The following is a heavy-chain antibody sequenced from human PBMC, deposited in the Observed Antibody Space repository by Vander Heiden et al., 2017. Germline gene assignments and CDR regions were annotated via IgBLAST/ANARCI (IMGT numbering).Heavy chain of an antibody. J-gene: IGHJ5*02. CDR3: ARDRRFVAAAAGRNWFDP. Sequence: HVQLVQSGAEVKKPGSSVKVSCKASGGTFSSYAISWVRQVPGQGLEWMGGIIPICGTANYAQKFQGRVTITADESTSTAYMKRSSLRSEDTAVYYCARDRRFVAAAAGRNWFDPWGQGTLVTVSS. CDR2: IIPICGTA. D-gene: IGHD6-13*01. CDR1: GGTFSSYA. V-gene: IGHV1-69*01.